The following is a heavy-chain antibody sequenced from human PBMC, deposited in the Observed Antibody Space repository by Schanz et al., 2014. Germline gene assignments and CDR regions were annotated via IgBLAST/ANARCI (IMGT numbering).Heavy chain of an antibody. CDR3: AEHVRSLTGNDY. V-gene: IGHV3-23*01. CDR2: INTSGGSR. CDR1: GFTFTDYA. D-gene: IGHD3-9*01. Sequence: EVQLLESGGGLVQPGGSLRLSCAASGFTFTDYAMTWVRQAPGKGLEWVSGINTSGGSRFYAEAVKGRFTISRDNSKSSRYLQLNSLTAEDTAVYYCAEHVRSLTGNDYWGQGTLVTVSS. J-gene: IGHJ4*02.